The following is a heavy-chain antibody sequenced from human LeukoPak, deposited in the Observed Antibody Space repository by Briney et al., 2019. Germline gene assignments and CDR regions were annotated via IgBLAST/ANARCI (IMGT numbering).Heavy chain of an antibody. CDR2: ISYSGST. CDR1: GGSISSYY. Sequence: SETLSLTCTGSGGSISSYYWSWIRQPPGKGLKWIGYISYSGSTTYNPSLKSRVTISIDTSKNQFSLKLRSVTAADTAIYYCARQGYDILTGYIDAFDIWGQGTMVTVSS. V-gene: IGHV4-59*08. D-gene: IGHD3-9*01. CDR3: ARQGYDILTGYIDAFDI. J-gene: IGHJ3*02.